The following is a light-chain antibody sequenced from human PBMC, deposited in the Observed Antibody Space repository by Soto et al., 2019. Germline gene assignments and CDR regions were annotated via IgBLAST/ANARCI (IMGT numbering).Light chain of an antibody. J-gene: IGKJ4*01. CDR3: QHYRSS. V-gene: IGKV3-20*01. Sequence: EIVLTQSPGTLSLSPGERATLSCRASQSVSSSYLAWYQQKPGQAPRQLIYGASSRATGIPDRFSGSGSWTAFTLTITRREAEDFEVYYCQHYRSSFGGGTRVEIK. CDR2: GAS. CDR1: QSVSSSY.